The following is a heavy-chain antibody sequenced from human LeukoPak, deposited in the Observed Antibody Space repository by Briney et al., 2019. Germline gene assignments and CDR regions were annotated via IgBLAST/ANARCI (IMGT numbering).Heavy chain of an antibody. Sequence: ASVKVSCKASGYTFTGYDINWVRQATGQGLEWMGWMNPNSGNTGFAQKFQGRVTMTRNTSISTAYMELSSLRSEDTAVYYCARGGGSCYSRCWFDPWGQGTLVTVSS. CDR1: GYTFTGYD. CDR2: MNPNSGNT. J-gene: IGHJ5*02. V-gene: IGHV1-8*01. D-gene: IGHD2-15*01. CDR3: ARGGGSCYSRCWFDP.